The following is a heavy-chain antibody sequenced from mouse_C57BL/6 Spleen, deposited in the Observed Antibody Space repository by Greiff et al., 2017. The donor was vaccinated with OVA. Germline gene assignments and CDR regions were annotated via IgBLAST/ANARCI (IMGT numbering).Heavy chain of an antibody. D-gene: IGHD1-1*02. V-gene: IGHV1-82*01. CDR1: GYAFSSSW. CDR2: IYPGDGDT. Sequence: VQLQESGPELVKPGASVKISCKASGYAFSSSWMNWVKQRPGKGLEWIGRIYPGDGDTNYNGKFKGKATLTADKSSSTAYMQLSSLTSEDSAVYFCARYGGKSYFDYWGQGTTLTVSS. CDR3: ARYGGKSYFDY. J-gene: IGHJ2*01.